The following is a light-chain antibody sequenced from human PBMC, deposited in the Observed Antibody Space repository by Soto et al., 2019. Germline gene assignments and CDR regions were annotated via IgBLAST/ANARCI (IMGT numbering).Light chain of an antibody. CDR2: DAS. J-gene: IGKJ2*01. V-gene: IGKV3-15*01. Sequence: EIVMTQSPATLSVSPGERAALSCRASQSVGSSLAWYQQRPGQAPRLLIYDASTRATDIPARFSGSGSGTEFTLTISSLQSEDFAFYYCQQYNNWYTFGQGIRLEI. CDR3: QQYNNWYT. CDR1: QSVGSS.